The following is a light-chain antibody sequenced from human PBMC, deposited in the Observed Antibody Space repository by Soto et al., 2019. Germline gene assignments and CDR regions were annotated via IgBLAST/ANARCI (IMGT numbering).Light chain of an antibody. J-gene: IGKJ1*01. V-gene: IGKV3-15*01. CDR2: GTS. CDR3: HQYNGWPRT. Sequence: IVMTQSPLALSVWHGERATHSCRASQNISRSLAWYQQKPGQGPSLLIYGTSTRAGGVPARFSGGGSGTEFTLTITSLQSEDFAVYYCHQYNGWPRTFGQGAKVAI. CDR1: QNISRS.